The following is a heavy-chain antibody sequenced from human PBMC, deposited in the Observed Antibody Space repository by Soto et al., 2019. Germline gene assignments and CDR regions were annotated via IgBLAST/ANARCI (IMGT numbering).Heavy chain of an antibody. CDR2: IIPILGIA. CDR1: GGTFSSYT. Sequence: QVQLVQSGAEVKKPGSSVKVSCKASGGTFSSYTISWVRQAPGQGLEWMGRIIPILGIANYAQKFQGRVMIPADKSTSTAYRERSSLRSGDTAVYYCATLADPAMVTGGLDYWGQGTLVTVSS. D-gene: IGHD5-18*01. J-gene: IGHJ4*02. V-gene: IGHV1-69*02. CDR3: ATLADPAMVTGGLDY.